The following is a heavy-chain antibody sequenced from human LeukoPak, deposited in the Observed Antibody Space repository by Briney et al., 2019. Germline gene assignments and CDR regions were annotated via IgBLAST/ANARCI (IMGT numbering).Heavy chain of an antibody. CDR3: VRHDYGGIPH. CDR2: IYYSGST. Sequence: PGGSLRLSCAASGFTFSSYAMSWVRQAPGKGLEWVGDIYYSGSTYYNPSLKSRVTISVDTSKNQFSLRLSSVTAADTAVYYCVRHDYGGIPHWGQGTLVTVSS. J-gene: IGHJ4*02. D-gene: IGHD4-23*01. CDR1: GFTFSSYA. V-gene: IGHV4-39*01.